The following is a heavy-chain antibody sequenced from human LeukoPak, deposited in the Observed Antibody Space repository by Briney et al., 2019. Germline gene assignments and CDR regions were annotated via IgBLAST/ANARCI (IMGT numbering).Heavy chain of an antibody. CDR1: GYTFTGHY. Sequence: ASVKVSCKASGYTFTGHYMHWVRQAPGQGLEWVGWISPNGGGTSYAQKFQDRVTMTRDTSISTAHMELSRLRSEDTAVYYCARGGDIVVVPAAILFDIWGQGTMVTVSS. CDR3: ARGGDIVVVPAAILFDI. V-gene: IGHV1-2*02. D-gene: IGHD2-2*01. CDR2: ISPNGGGT. J-gene: IGHJ3*02.